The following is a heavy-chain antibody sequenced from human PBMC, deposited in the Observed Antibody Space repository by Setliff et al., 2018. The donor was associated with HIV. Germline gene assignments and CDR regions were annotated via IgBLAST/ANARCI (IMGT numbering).Heavy chain of an antibody. Sequence: EASVKVSCKASGYTFTSYGFNWVRQAPGQGLEWMGWISAYNGNTNYAQKLQGRVTMTTDTSTSTAYMELRSLRSDDTAVYYCASQGWGTAFDIWGQGTMVTVSS. CDR3: ASQGWGTAFDI. CDR1: GYTFTSYG. CDR2: ISAYNGNT. D-gene: IGHD7-27*01. J-gene: IGHJ3*02. V-gene: IGHV1-18*01.